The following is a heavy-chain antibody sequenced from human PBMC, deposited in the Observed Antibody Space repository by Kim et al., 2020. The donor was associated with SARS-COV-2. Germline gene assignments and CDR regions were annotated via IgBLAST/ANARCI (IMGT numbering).Heavy chain of an antibody. Sequence: GGSLRLSCTASGFTFGDYAMSWVRQAPGKGLEWVGFIRSKAYGGTTEYAASVKGRFTISRDDSKSIAYLQMNSLKTEDTAVYYCTRDRMTIDYWGQGTLVTVSS. CDR3: TRDRMTIDY. D-gene: IGHD3-3*01. CDR1: GFTFGDYA. V-gene: IGHV3-49*04. CDR2: IRSKAYGGTT. J-gene: IGHJ4*02.